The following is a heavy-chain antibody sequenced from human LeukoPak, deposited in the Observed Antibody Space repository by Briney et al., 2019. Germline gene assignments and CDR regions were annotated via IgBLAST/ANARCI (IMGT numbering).Heavy chain of an antibody. Sequence: ASVKVSCKASGYTFTSYGISWVRQAPGQGLEWMGWISAYNGNTKYAQKPQGRVTMTTDTSTSTAYMELRSLRSDDTAVYYCARDPERVLVPAAFPLQHWGQGTLVTVSS. V-gene: IGHV1-18*01. D-gene: IGHD2-2*01. CDR2: ISAYNGNT. CDR1: GYTFTSYG. J-gene: IGHJ1*01. CDR3: ARDPERVLVPAAFPLQH.